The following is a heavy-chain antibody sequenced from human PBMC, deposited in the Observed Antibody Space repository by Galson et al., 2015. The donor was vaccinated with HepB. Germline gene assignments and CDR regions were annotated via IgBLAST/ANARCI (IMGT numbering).Heavy chain of an antibody. D-gene: IGHD3-22*01. CDR3: ARDVRTGYYDSSGEPLNYFDY. J-gene: IGHJ4*02. V-gene: IGHV3-33*01. CDR1: GFTFSSYG. CDR2: IWYDGSNK. Sequence: SLRLSCAASGFTFSSYGMHWVRQAPGKGLEWVAVIWYDGSNKYYADSVKGRFTISRDNSKNTLYLQMNSLRAEDTAVYYCARDVRTGYYDSSGEPLNYFDYWGQGTLVTVSS.